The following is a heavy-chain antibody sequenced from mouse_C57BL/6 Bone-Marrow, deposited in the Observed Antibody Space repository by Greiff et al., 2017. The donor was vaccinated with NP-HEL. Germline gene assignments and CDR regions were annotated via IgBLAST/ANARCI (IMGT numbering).Heavy chain of an antibody. CDR2: ISDGGSYT. CDR3: ARDGLAGFAY. CDR1: GFTFSSYA. Sequence: EVKLVESGGGLVKPGGSLKLSCAASGFTFSSYAMSWVRQTPEKRLEWVATISDGGSYTYYPDNVKGRFTISRDNAKNNLYLQMSHLKSEDTAMYYCARDGLAGFAYWGQGTLVTVSA. V-gene: IGHV5-4*01. J-gene: IGHJ3*01.